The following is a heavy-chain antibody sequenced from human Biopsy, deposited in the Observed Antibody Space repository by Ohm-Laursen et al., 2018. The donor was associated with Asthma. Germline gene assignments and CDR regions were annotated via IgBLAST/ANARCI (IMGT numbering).Heavy chain of an antibody. V-gene: IGHV1-3*01. CDR1: GYTFISYA. CDR3: ARTYYDFLTGQVNDAFAT. D-gene: IGHD3-9*01. CDR2: INAGNGNT. Sequence: SVKVSCKVSGYTFISYAIHWVRQAPGQRLEWMGWINAGNGNTKYSQKFQGRVTITRDTSASTAYMELSSLRSEDTAVYYCARTYYDFLTGQVNDAFATWGQGTMVTVSS. J-gene: IGHJ3*02.